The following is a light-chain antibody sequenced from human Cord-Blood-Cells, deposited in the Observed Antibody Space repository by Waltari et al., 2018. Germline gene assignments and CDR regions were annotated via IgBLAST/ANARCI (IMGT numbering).Light chain of an antibody. V-gene: IGLV2-23*01. CDR3: CSYAGSSSYV. CDR2: EGS. J-gene: IGLJ1*01. Sequence: QSALTQPAPVSGSPGQSITISCTGTSSDVGSYNLVSWYQPHPGKAPKLMIYEGSKRPSGVSNRFSGSKSGNTASLTISGLQAEDEADYYCCSYAGSSSYVFGTGTKVTVL. CDR1: SSDVGSYNL.